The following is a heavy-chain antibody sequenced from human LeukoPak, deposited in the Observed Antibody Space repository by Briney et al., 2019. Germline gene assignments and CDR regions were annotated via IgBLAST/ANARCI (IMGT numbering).Heavy chain of an antibody. CDR1: GFTLGDYA. D-gene: IGHD6-6*01. CDR2: IRSKTYGGTT. Sequence: GGSLRLSCTASGFTLGDYAMNWVRQAPGKGLEWVGFIRSKTYGGTTEYAASVKGRFTISRDDSKSIAYLQMNSLKTEDTAVYYWTRDYGTSSSVYYFDHWGQGILVTVSS. J-gene: IGHJ4*02. V-gene: IGHV3-49*04. CDR3: TRDYGTSSSVYYFDH.